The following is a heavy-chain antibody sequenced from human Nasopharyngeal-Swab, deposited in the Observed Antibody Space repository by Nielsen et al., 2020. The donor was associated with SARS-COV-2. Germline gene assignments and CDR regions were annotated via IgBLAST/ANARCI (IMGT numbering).Heavy chain of an antibody. V-gene: IGHV4-39*07. CDR2: IYYSGST. Sequence: WIRQPPGKGLEWIGSIYYSGSTYYNPSLKSRVTISVDTSKNQFSLKLSSVTAADTAVYYCARRAYCSGGSCYNDYYYYYGMDVWGQGTTVTVSS. CDR3: ARRAYCSGGSCYNDYYYYYGMDV. J-gene: IGHJ6*02. D-gene: IGHD2-15*01.